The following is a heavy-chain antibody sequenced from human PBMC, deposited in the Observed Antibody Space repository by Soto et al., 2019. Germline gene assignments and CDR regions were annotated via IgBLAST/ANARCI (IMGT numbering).Heavy chain of an antibody. CDR2: IYYSGST. Sequence: SQDRCLPCTVSGGFPSRYQWSLFRQPPGKGLEWIGYIYYSGSTNYNPSLKSRVTISVDTSKNQFSLKLSSVTAADTAVYFCARCPSLWCGEYHPWGRGTLVTVSS. CDR3: ARCPSLWCGEYHP. D-gene: IGHD3-10*01. CDR1: GGFPSRYQ. V-gene: IGHV4-59*01. J-gene: IGHJ5*02.